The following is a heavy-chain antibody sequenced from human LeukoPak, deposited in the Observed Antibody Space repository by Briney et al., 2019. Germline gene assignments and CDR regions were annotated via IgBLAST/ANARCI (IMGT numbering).Heavy chain of an antibody. Sequence: ASVKVSYKASGYTFTSYAIHWVRQAPGQRLEWMGWISAGNGNTKYSQNFQGRVTFISNTSATTAFMELSSLRSEDAAVYYCARDSGSGNNDYWGQGTLVTVSS. CDR3: ARDSGSGNNDY. D-gene: IGHD1-26*01. CDR1: GYTFTSYA. CDR2: ISAGNGNT. V-gene: IGHV1-3*01. J-gene: IGHJ4*02.